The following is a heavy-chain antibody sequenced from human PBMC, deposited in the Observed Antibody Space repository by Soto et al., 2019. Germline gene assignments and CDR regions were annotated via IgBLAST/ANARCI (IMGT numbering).Heavy chain of an antibody. CDR3: ARSPAYGDYANLDT. Sequence: SETLSLTCTVSGDSVSKYYWNWVRQPAGKGLEWIGRIHSTRSPDYNPSLKSRVTLSVDTSKSQFSLKLSLTSVTAADTAVYYCARSPAYGDYANLDTWGQGTLVTVSS. CDR1: GDSVSKYY. D-gene: IGHD4-17*01. CDR2: IHSTRSP. J-gene: IGHJ5*02. V-gene: IGHV4-4*07.